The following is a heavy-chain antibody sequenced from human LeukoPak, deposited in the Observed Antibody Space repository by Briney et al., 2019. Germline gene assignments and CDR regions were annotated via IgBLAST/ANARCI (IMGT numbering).Heavy chain of an antibody. J-gene: IGHJ4*02. CDR2: LSSSGGGI. CDR3: ARIGLATSNFDY. V-gene: IGHV3-23*01. CDR1: GFTFNNYA. D-gene: IGHD5-24*01. Sequence: GGSLRLSCVASGFTFNNYAMGWVRQAPGKGLEWVSSLSSSGGGIYYSDSVRGRLTTSRDNSKNTLYLQMHSLRAEDTALYYCARIGLATSNFDYWGQATLVTVSS.